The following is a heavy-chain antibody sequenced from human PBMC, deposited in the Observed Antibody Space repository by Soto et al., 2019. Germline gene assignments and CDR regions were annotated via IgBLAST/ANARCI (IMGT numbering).Heavy chain of an antibody. CDR1: GGTFSSYT. V-gene: IGHV1-69*13. CDR2: IIPIFGTA. CDR3: ARDKDRPQLGGNYYYILDV. Sequence: SVKVSCKASGGTFSSYTFSWVRQAPGQGLEWMGGIIPIFGTANYAQKFQGRVTITADESTSTAYMELSGLRSDDTAVYYCARDKDRPQLGGNYYYILDVWGQGTTVTVSS. J-gene: IGHJ6*02. D-gene: IGHD3-3*02.